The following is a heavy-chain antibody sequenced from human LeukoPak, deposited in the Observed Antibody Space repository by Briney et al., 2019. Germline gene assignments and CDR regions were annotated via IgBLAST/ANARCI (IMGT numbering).Heavy chain of an antibody. J-gene: IGHJ3*02. Sequence: GGSLRLSCAASGFTFSTYAMSWVRQAPGKGLEWVGRIKSKSDGGTTDYAAPVKGRFTISRDDSKNTLYLQMNSLKTEDTAVYYCTTAPRGYCSGGSCSYAFDIWGQGTMVTVSS. CDR2: IKSKSDGGTT. CDR3: TTAPRGYCSGGSCSYAFDI. D-gene: IGHD2-15*01. CDR1: GFTFSTYA. V-gene: IGHV3-15*01.